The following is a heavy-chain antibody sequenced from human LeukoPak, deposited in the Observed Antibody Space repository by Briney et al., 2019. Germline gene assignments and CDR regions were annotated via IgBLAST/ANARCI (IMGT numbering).Heavy chain of an antibody. J-gene: IGHJ4*02. D-gene: IGHD3-10*01. CDR3: ARDRLLWFGELLTSDY. CDR2: IYTSGST. Sequence: SETLSLTCTVSGGSISSSSYYWSWIRQPAGKGLEWIGRIYTSGSTNYNPSLKSRVTMSVDTSKNQFSLKLSSVTAADTAVYYCARDRLLWFGELLTSDYWGQGTLVTVSS. V-gene: IGHV4-61*02. CDR1: GGSISSSSYY.